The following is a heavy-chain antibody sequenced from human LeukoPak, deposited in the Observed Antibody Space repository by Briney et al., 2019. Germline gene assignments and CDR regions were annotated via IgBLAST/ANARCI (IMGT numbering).Heavy chain of an antibody. Sequence: GASVKVSCKASGYTFTSYAMHWVRQAPGQRLEWMGWINAGNGNTKYSQKFQGRVTITRDTSASTAYMELSSLRSEDTAVYYCTGYYRRDSWFDPWGQGTLVTVSS. J-gene: IGHJ5*02. CDR3: TGYYRRDSWFDP. CDR1: GYTFTSYA. D-gene: IGHD3-9*01. CDR2: INAGNGNT. V-gene: IGHV1-3*01.